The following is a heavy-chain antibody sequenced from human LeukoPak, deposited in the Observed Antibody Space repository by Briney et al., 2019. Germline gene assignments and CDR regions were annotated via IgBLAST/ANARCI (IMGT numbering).Heavy chain of an antibody. CDR1: GGSFSGYC. CDR2: INHSGST. D-gene: IGHD5-12*01. J-gene: IGHJ4*02. Sequence: PSETLSLTCAVYGGSFSGYCWSWIRQPPGKGLEWIGEINHSGSTNYNPSLKSRVTISVDTSKNQFSLKLSSVTAADTAVYYCARGIQWLRRGGFDYWGQGTLVTVSP. V-gene: IGHV4-34*01. CDR3: ARGIQWLRRGGFDY.